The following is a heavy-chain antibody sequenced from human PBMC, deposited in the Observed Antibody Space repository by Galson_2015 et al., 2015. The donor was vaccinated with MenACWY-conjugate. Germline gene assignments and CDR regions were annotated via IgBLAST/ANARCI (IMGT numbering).Heavy chain of an antibody. CDR1: GFTFRNAW. J-gene: IGHJ3*02. D-gene: IGHD3-22*01. Sequence: LKLSWSASGFTFRNAWLNWVRPAPRKGLGWVGRIKSKTEGGTTDNAAPVKGRFTISRDDAKNTLYLQMNSLKTEDTAVYYWTTLWRPRYYYDSGVAFDIWGQGTMVTVSS. V-gene: IGHV3-15*07. CDR2: IKSKTEGGTT. CDR3: TTLWRPRYYYDSGVAFDI.